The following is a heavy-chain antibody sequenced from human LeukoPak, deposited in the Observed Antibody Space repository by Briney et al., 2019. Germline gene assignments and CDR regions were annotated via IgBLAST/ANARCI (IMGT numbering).Heavy chain of an antibody. Sequence: SETLSLTCTVSGGSISSYYWSWVRQPPGKGLEWIGYIHYSGSTNYNPSLKSRVTISVDTSKNQFSLKLSSVTAADTAVYYCARRDYGDYVLDYWGQGTLVTVSS. CDR1: GGSISSYY. CDR2: IHYSGST. CDR3: ARRDYGDYVLDY. J-gene: IGHJ4*02. V-gene: IGHV4-59*01. D-gene: IGHD4-17*01.